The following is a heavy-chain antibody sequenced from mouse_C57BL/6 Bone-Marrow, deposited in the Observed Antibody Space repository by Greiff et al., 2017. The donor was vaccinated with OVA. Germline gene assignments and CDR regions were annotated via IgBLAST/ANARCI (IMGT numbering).Heavy chain of an antibody. CDR2: IYPGSGST. V-gene: IGHV1-55*01. CDR1: GSPFTSYW. D-gene: IGHD2-4*01. CDR3: ARWDDDGDY. Sequence: VQLQQPGAELVKPGASLKMSFKASGSPFTSYWLTWVTQSPGQGLEWIEDIYPGSGSTNYNENVKGQSTLTVATSSSTAYMQLSSLTSEDSAVYYCARWDDDGDYWGQGNSPTVSS. J-gene: IGHJ2*03.